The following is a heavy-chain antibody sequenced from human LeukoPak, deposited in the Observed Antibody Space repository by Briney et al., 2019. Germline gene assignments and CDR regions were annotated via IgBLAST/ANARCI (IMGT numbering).Heavy chain of an antibody. CDR1: GFTFSSYA. J-gene: IGHJ3*02. CDR3: ARTSTRTNAFDI. V-gene: IGHV3-23*01. Sequence: GGSLRLSCAASGFTFSSYAMSWVRQAPGKGLEWVSAISGSGGSTYYADSVKGRFTISRDNSKNTLYLQMSSLRSEDTAVYYCARTSTRTNAFDIWGQGTMVTVSS. D-gene: IGHD2-2*01. CDR2: ISGSGGST.